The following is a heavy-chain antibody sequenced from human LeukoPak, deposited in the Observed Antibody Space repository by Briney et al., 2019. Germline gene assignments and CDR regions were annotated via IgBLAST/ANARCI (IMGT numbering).Heavy chain of an antibody. V-gene: IGHV3-53*01. CDR3: ARDHSSSTFDP. Sequence: PGGSLRLSCAASGFTVSSNYMSWVRQAPGKGLEWVSVIYSGGSTYYADSVKGRFIISRDNSKNTLYLQMNSLRAEDTAVYYCARDHSSSTFDPWGQGTLVTVSS. J-gene: IGHJ5*02. D-gene: IGHD6-6*01. CDR2: IYSGGST. CDR1: GFTVSSNY.